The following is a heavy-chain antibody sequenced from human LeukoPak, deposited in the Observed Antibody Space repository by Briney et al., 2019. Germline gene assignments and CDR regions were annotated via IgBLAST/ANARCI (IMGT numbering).Heavy chain of an antibody. Sequence: GASVKVSCKASGGTFSSYAISWVRQAPGQGLEWMGGIIPIFGTANYAQKFQGRVTMTRDTSTSTVYMELSSLRSEDTAVYYCARVTDDSSGWNSPDVWGKGTTVTISS. J-gene: IGHJ6*04. D-gene: IGHD3-22*01. CDR3: ARVTDDSSGWNSPDV. CDR2: IIPIFGTA. V-gene: IGHV1-69*05. CDR1: GGTFSSYA.